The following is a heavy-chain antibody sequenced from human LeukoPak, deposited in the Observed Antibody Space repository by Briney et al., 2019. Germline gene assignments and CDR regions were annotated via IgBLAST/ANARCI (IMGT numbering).Heavy chain of an antibody. Sequence: HPGGSLRLSCAASGFTFSSYWMHWVRQAPGKGLVWVSRINSDGSSTSYADSVKGRFTISRDNAKNTLYLQMDSLRAEDTAVYYCARAPAPHYYGSGSYYDHWGQGTLVTVSS. CDR3: ARAPAPHYYGSGSYYDH. V-gene: IGHV3-74*01. CDR2: INSDGSST. D-gene: IGHD3-10*01. J-gene: IGHJ4*02. CDR1: GFTFSSYW.